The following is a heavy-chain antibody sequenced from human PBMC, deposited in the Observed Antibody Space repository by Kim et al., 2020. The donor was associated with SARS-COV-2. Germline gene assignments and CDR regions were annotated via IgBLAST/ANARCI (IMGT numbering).Heavy chain of an antibody. Sequence: GGSLRLSCAASGFTFSNAWMSWVRQAPGKGLEWVGRVKSKSDGGTTDYAAPVKGRFTISRDDSKNTLYLQMNSLKTEDTAVYFCSTTIVDPTAYGAFDIWGQGTMVTASS. CDR3: STTIVDPTAYGAFDI. CDR1: GFTFSNAW. CDR2: VKSKSDGGTT. D-gene: IGHD2-15*01. J-gene: IGHJ3*02. V-gene: IGHV3-15*01.